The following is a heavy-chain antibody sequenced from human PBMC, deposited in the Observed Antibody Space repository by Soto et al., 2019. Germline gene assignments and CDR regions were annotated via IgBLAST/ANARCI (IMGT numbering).Heavy chain of an antibody. CDR2: ISANNGNT. J-gene: IGHJ4*02. V-gene: IGHV1-18*01. CDR3: ARDGYFDH. CDR1: GYTFTSYG. Sequence: QVQLVQSGAEVKKPGDSVRVSCKASGYTFTSYGIGWVRQAPGQGLEWMGWISANNGNTKYAQKGXGXVSXTTDASTSTAYMELRSLRSDDAAVYYCARDGYFDHWGQGTLVTVSS.